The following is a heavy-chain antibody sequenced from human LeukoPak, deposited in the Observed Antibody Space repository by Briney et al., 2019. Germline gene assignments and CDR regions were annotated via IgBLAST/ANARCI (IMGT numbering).Heavy chain of an antibody. D-gene: IGHD2-15*01. Sequence: SETLSLTCTVSGGSISSSSYYWGWIRQPPGKGLEWIGSIYYSGSTYYNPSLKSRVTISVDTSKNQFSLKLSSVTAADTAVYYCARASVVVVAAYVIWGQGTLVTVSS. CDR3: ARASVVVVAAYVI. J-gene: IGHJ4*02. V-gene: IGHV4-39*07. CDR1: GGSISSSSYY. CDR2: IYYSGST.